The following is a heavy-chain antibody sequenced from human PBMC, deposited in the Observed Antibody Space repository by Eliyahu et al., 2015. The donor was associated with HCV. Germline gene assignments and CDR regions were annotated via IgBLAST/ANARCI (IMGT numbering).Heavy chain of an antibody. D-gene: IGHD4-11*01. J-gene: IGHJ4*02. Sequence: QVQLQESGPGLVRPSETLSLTCTVSGYSIGSTYYWGWIRQPPGKVLEWIGNLYPSGNTYYPPSLKSRVTISMDTSKNQFSLRLSSVTATDTAIYYCARARDNYPYENWGQGTLVTVSS. CDR1: GYSIGSTYY. V-gene: IGHV4-38-2*02. CDR2: LYPSGNT. CDR3: ARARDNYPYEN.